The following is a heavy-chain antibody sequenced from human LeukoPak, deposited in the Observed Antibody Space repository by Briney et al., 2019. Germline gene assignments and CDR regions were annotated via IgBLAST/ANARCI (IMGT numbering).Heavy chain of an antibody. CDR1: GGSLSSDY. V-gene: IGHV4-59*08. D-gene: IGHD3-3*01. CDR3: ARLGQNNFWSGYYLDY. J-gene: IGHJ4*02. CDR2: IYYSGST. Sequence: PLETLSPTCTVSGGSLSSDYWSWVREPPGQGVGWIGEIYYSGSTNYNPPNKSRVTISLDTSKNQSSLRLSSVTAADTAVYYCARLGQNNFWSGYYLDYWGQGTLVTVSS.